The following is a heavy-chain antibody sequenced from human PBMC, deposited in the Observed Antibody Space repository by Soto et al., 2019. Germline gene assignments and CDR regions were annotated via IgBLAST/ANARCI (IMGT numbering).Heavy chain of an antibody. CDR3: TRLISAAQDY. Sequence: EVLLVESGRGLVQPGGSLKLSCAASGFVFKDSSIHWVRQASGKGLEWVGRIRDRAFSYATAYAASVKGRFTISRDDSTNTAYLQMNSLKTEDTAIYYCTRLISAAQDYWGQGTLVTVSS. J-gene: IGHJ4*02. D-gene: IGHD3-10*01. CDR1: GFVFKDSS. V-gene: IGHV3-73*01. CDR2: IRDRAFSYAT.